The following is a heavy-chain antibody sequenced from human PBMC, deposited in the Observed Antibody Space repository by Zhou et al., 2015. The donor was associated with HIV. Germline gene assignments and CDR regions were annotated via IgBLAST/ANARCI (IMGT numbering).Heavy chain of an antibody. CDR2: IIPIFGTA. V-gene: IGHV1-69*01. Sequence: QVQLVQSGAEVKKPGSSVKVSCKASGGTFSSYAISWVRQAPGQGLEWMGGIIPIFGTANYAQKFQGRVTITADESTSTAYMELSSLRSEDTAVYYCARGGDPYQLLSHTNAFDYWGQGTLVTVSS. D-gene: IGHD2-2*01. CDR3: ARGGDPYQLLSHTNAFDY. J-gene: IGHJ4*02. CDR1: GGTFSSYA.